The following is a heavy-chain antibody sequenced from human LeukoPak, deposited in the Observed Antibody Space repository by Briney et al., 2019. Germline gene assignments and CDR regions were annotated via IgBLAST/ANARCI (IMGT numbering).Heavy chain of an antibody. CDR2: ITGRGSST. J-gene: IGHJ6*02. CDR3: AKGGDGRYRTSSRSPYYTYDIDV. V-gene: IGHV3-23*01. CDR1: GFTFSTYA. Sequence: PGGSLRLSCAASGFTFSTYAMTWVRQAPGKGLEWVSSITGRGSSTYYADSVKGRFTISRDNSRNTLYLQMNSLRAEDTALYYCAKGGDGRYRTSSRSPYYTYDIDVWGQGTTVTV. D-gene: IGHD3-16*02.